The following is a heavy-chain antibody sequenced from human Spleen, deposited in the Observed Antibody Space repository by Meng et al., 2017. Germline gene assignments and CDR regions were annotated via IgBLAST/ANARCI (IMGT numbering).Heavy chain of an antibody. V-gene: IGHV3-11*01. J-gene: IGHJ4*02. CDR1: GFTFSDYY. CDR3: ARVVYGYFDSRGYPDY. Sequence: GGSLRLSCAASGFTFSDYYMSWIRQAPGKGLEWVSYISSSGSTIYYADSVEGRFTISRDNAKNSLYLQMNSLRAEDTAVYYCARVVYGYFDSRGYPDYWGQRTQVTCFS. D-gene: IGHD3-22*01. CDR2: ISSSGSTI.